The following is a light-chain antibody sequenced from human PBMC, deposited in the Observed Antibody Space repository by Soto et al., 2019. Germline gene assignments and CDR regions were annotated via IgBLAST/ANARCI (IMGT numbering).Light chain of an antibody. J-gene: IGLJ3*02. V-gene: IGLV7-43*01. CDR2: STS. CDR3: LLYYGGAWV. Sequence: QAVVTQEPSLTVSPGGTVTLTCASSTGAVTSGYYPNWFQQKAGQAPRVLIYSTSNKHSWTPALFSGSLLGGKAALTLSGVQREDEAEYYCLLYYGGAWVFGGGTKVTVL. CDR1: TGAVTSGYY.